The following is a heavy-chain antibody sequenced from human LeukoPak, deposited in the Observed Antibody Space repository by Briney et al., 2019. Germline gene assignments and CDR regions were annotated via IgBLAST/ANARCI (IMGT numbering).Heavy chain of an antibody. J-gene: IGHJ4*02. CDR2: ISSSGSTI. Sequence: GGSLRLSCAASGFTFSSYEMNWVRQAPGKGLEWVSYISSSGSTIYYADSVKGRFTISRDNAKNSLYLQMNSLRAEDTAVYYCARERGYDPGTDYWGQGTLVTVSS. D-gene: IGHD5-12*01. CDR3: ARERGYDPGTDY. CDR1: GFTFSSYE. V-gene: IGHV3-48*03.